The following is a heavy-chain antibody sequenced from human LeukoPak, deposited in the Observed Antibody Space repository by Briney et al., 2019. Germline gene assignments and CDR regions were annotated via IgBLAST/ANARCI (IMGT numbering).Heavy chain of an antibody. J-gene: IGHJ4*02. Sequence: ASVKVSCKASGYTFTSYGISWVRQAPGQGLEWMGWISAYNGNTNYAQKLQGRVTMTTDTSTSTAYMELRSLRSDDTAVYYCAADRYDILTGYYNCWGQGTLVTVSS. CDR1: GYTFTSYG. CDR3: AADRYDILTGYYNC. D-gene: IGHD3-9*01. CDR2: ISAYNGNT. V-gene: IGHV1-18*01.